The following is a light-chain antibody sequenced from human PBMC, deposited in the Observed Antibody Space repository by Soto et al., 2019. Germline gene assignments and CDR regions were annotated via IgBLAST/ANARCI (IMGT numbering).Light chain of an antibody. J-gene: IGLJ3*02. CDR3: HSYDNNLSGGV. CDR1: SSNIGAGYD. V-gene: IGLV1-40*01. CDR2: GSS. Sequence: QSVLTQPPSVSGAPGQRVTISCTGSSSNIGAGYDVHWYQQLPGRAPKLLIYGSSNRPSGVPDRISGSKSGTSASLAITGLQAEDEADYYCHSYDNNLSGGVFGGGTKLTVL.